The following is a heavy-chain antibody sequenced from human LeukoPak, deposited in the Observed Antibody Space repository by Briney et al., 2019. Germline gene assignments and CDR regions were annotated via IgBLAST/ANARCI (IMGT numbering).Heavy chain of an antibody. CDR1: AHTFTNHG. CDR2: ISAYNGNT. V-gene: IGHV1-18*01. Sequence: ASVKVSCKASAHTFTNHGISWVRQAPGQGLEWMGWISAYNGNTNYAQKLQGRVTMTTDTSTSRAYMELKSLTANARHGCYIARDPRRTVTTRENWFDPWGQGTLVTVSS. D-gene: IGHD4-17*01. J-gene: IGHJ5*02. CDR3: ARDPRRTVTTRENWFDP.